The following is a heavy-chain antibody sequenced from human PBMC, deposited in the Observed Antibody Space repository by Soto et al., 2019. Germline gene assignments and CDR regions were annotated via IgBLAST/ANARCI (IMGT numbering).Heavy chain of an antibody. CDR3: AMPYGDYLHFWFDP. D-gene: IGHD4-17*01. J-gene: IGHJ5*02. Sequence: SETLSLTCTVSGGSISSSSYYWGWIRQPPGKGLEWIGSIYYSGSTYYNPSLKSRVTISVDTSKNQFSLKLSSVTAADTAVYYCAMPYGDYLHFWFDPWGQGTLVTVSS. CDR1: GGSISSSSYY. V-gene: IGHV4-39*01. CDR2: IYYSGST.